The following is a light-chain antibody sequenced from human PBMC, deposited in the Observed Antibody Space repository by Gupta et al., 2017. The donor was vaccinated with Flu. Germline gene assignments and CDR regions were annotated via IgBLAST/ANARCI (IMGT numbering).Light chain of an antibody. CDR2: GAS. CDR3: QQYNNWPLT. Sequence: PATLSVSPGERPTLSCRASQSVSTYLAWYQQKPGQAPRLLIYGASTRATGIPARFSGSGSGTEFTLTISSLQSEDFAVYYCQQYNNWPLTFGQGTRLEIK. CDR1: QSVSTY. V-gene: IGKV3-15*01. J-gene: IGKJ5*01.